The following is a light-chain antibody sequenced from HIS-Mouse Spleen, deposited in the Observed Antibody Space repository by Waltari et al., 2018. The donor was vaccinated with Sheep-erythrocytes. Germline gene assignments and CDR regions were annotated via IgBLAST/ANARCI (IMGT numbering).Light chain of an antibody. V-gene: IGLV2-23*01. CDR2: EGS. Sequence: QSALKQPASVSGSPGQSITISCPGTSRDVCSYNLVSWYQQHPGKAPKLMIYEGSKRPSGVSNRFSGSKSGNTASLTISGLQAEDEADYYCCSYAGSSTYVVFGGGTKLTVL. CDR1: SRDVCSYNL. J-gene: IGLJ2*01. CDR3: CSYAGSSTYVV.